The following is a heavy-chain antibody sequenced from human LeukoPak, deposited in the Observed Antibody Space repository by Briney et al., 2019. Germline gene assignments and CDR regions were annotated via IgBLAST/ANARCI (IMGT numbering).Heavy chain of an antibody. CDR2: ISHDGII. Sequence: GGSLRLSCAASGFTFGNYWMTWVRRTPGKGLVWVSRISHDGIISYADSVKGRFTISRDNAKNTLTLQMNSLRVEDTAVYFCARDWVYKIDYWGRGTLVTVSS. J-gene: IGHJ4*02. D-gene: IGHD5-24*01. CDR3: ARDWVYKIDY. CDR1: GFTFGNYW. V-gene: IGHV3-74*01.